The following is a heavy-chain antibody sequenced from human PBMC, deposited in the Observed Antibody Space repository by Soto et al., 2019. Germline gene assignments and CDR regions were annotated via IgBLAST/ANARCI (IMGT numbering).Heavy chain of an antibody. CDR3: ARLNYDFWSGYSENPRPDYYYGMDV. V-gene: IGHV3-23*01. Sequence: GGSLRLSCAASGFTFSSYAMSWVRQAPGKGLEWVSAISGSGGSTYYADSVKGRFTIPRDNSKNTLYLQMNSLRAEDTAVYYCARLNYDFWSGYSENPRPDYYYGMDVWGQGTTVTVSS. D-gene: IGHD3-3*01. CDR1: GFTFSSYA. CDR2: ISGSGGST. J-gene: IGHJ6*02.